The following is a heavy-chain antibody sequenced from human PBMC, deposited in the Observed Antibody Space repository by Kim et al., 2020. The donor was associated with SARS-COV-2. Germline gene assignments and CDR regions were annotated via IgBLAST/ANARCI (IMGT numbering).Heavy chain of an antibody. Sequence: SETLSLTCTVSGGSISSYYWSWIRQPPGKGLEWIGYIYYSGSTNYNPSLKSRVTISVDTSKNQFSLKLSSVTAADTAVYYCAGYDFWSGYYSDWGQGTLVTVSS. CDR1: GGSISSYY. CDR3: AGYDFWSGYYSD. V-gene: IGHV4-59*13. CDR2: IYYSGST. D-gene: IGHD3-3*01. J-gene: IGHJ4*02.